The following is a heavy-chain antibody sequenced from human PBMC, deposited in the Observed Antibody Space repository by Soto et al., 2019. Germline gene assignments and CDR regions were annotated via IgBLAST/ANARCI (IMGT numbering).Heavy chain of an antibody. Sequence: PSETLSLTCTVSGGSISSSSYYWGWIRQPPGKGLEWIGSIYYSGSTYYNPSLKSRVTISVDTSKNQFSLKLSSVTAAYTAVYYCARVSSYYYYYYYMDVWGKGTTVTVSS. CDR1: GGSISSSSYY. D-gene: IGHD6-6*01. J-gene: IGHJ6*03. V-gene: IGHV4-39*01. CDR2: IYYSGST. CDR3: ARVSSYYYYYYYMDV.